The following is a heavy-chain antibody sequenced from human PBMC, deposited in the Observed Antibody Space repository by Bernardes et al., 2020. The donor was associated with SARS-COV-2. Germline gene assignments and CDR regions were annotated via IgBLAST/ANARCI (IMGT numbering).Heavy chain of an antibody. J-gene: IGHJ6*03. Sequence: SETLTLTCTVSGDSLSSYYWSWIRQPPGKGLEWIGYIYYSGPTNYSPSLKSRVTIAVDRSKNQFSLKLTSVTAADTAVYYCARQNSPSYMDVWGKGTTVTVSS. D-gene: IGHD2-21*01. CDR1: GDSLSSYY. V-gene: IGHV4-59*08. CDR3: ARQNSPSYMDV. CDR2: IYYSGPT.